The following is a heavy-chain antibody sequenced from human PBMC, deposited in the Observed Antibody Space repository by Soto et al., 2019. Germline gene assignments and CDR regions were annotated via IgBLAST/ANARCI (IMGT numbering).Heavy chain of an antibody. CDR3: ARLKDGYNERYFDY. D-gene: IGHD5-12*01. CDR2: IYYSGST. CDR1: GGSISSSSYY. J-gene: IGHJ4*02. Sequence: TLSPTFTVSGGSISSSSYYWSWIRQHPGKGLEWIAYIYYSGSTYYNPSLKSRVTISVDTSKKQFSLKLSSVTAADTAVYYCARLKDGYNERYFDYWGQGTLVTVSS. V-gene: IGHV4-31*03.